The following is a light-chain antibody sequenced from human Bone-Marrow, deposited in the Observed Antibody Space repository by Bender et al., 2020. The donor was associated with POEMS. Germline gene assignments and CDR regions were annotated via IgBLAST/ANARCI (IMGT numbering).Light chain of an antibody. Sequence: QSALTQPASVSGSPGQSITISCTGTTSDIGTYNYVSWYQQHAGEAPKVLIYDVSHRPSGVSDRFSGSKSGQTASLTISGLQAEDEADYYCSSYTNSNTGVFGGGTKVTVL. CDR2: DVS. CDR3: SSYTNSNTGV. J-gene: IGLJ3*02. V-gene: IGLV2-14*03. CDR1: TSDIGTYNY.